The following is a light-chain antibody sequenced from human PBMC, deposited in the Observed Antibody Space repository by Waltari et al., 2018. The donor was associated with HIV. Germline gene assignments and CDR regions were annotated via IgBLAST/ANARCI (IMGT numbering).Light chain of an antibody. Sequence: VQMTQSPSSLSASVGDRVTITCRASENVKRELNWFQQKSGAAPKLLIHTTSILQGGVPSRFSGSGSGTEFTLTIRDVRPEDLATYYCQHTNGSPRTFGQGT. CDR3: QHTNGSPRT. V-gene: IGKV1-39*01. CDR2: TTS. CDR1: ENVKRE. J-gene: IGKJ1*01.